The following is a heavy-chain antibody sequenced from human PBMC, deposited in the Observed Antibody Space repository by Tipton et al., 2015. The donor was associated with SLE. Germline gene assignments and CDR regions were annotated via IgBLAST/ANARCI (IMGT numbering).Heavy chain of an antibody. V-gene: IGHV1-18*01. CDR1: GYTFTSYG. J-gene: IGHJ5*02. CDR2: ISAYNGNT. D-gene: IGHD2-21*01. CDR3: ARDPVDCGGDCPNGIDP. Sequence: QSGAEVKKPGASVKVSCKASGYTFTSYGISWGRQAPGQGLEWLGWISAYNGNTNYAQKLQGRVTMTTDTSTSTAYMELRSLRSDDKAVYYCARDPVDCGGDCPNGIDPWGQGTLVTVSS.